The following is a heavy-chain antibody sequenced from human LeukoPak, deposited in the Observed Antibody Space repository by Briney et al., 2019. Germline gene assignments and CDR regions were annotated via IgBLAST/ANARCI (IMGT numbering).Heavy chain of an antibody. D-gene: IGHD4-17*01. J-gene: IGHJ4*02. Sequence: SETLSLTCTVSGDSISSYYWSWIRQPPGKGREWIGYINYSGNTNYNPSLKSRVTISVDTSKNQFSLRLSSVTAADTAVYYCAREGRQDYVYFDYWGQGTLVTVSS. CDR3: AREGRQDYVYFDY. CDR2: INYSGNT. V-gene: IGHV4-59*01. CDR1: GDSISSYY.